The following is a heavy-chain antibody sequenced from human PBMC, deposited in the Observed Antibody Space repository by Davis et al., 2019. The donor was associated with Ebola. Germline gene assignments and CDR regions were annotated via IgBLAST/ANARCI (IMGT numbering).Heavy chain of an antibody. J-gene: IGHJ4*02. CDR1: GYTFTNYW. V-gene: IGHV5-51*01. Sequence: GESLKISCKGSGYTFTNYWIGWVRQMPGKGLEWMGMIYPGDSDTRYSPSFQGQVTISADRSISTAYLQWSSLKASDTAIYYCARATSSDYWGQGTLVTVSS. CDR3: ARATSSDY. CDR2: IYPGDSDT. D-gene: IGHD6-6*01.